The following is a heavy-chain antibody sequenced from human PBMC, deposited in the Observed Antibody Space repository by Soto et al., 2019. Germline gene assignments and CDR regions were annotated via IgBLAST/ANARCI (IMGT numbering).Heavy chain of an antibody. CDR2: MSHSGGT. D-gene: IGHD1-1*01. CDR1: GGSVNSGNYY. CDR3: ARVERGTATTVVDAFDI. V-gene: IGHV4-34*01. J-gene: IGHJ3*02. Sequence: QVQLQQWGAGLLKPSETLSLTCAVFGGSVNSGNYYWSWIRQPPGKGLEWIGEMSHSGGTHFNPSFKSRVTISVDTPKNQFPLKMGSVTAAETALYYCARVERGTATTVVDAFDIWGPGTMVTVSS.